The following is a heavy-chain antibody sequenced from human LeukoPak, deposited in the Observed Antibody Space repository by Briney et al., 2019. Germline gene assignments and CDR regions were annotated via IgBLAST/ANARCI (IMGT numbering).Heavy chain of an antibody. CDR1: GFTFSSYS. CDR3: ARVLGYDILDY. Sequence: GGSLRLSCAASGFTFSSYSMNWVRQAPGKGLEWVSSISSSSSYIYYADSVKGRFTISRDNAKNSLYLQMNGLRAEDTAVYYCARVLGYDILDYWGQGTLVTVSS. J-gene: IGHJ4*02. D-gene: IGHD5-12*01. V-gene: IGHV3-21*01. CDR2: ISSSSSYI.